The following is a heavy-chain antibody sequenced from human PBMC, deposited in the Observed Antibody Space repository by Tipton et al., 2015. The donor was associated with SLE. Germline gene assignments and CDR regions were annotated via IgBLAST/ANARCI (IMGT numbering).Heavy chain of an antibody. J-gene: IGHJ4*02. CDR2: ISGSGGSM. Sequence: SLRLSCAVSGLTFSSSAMSWVRQAPGKGPEWVSAISGSGGSMYYVDSVRGRFTISRDNSKNTLDLQMNSLRAEDTAVYYCARENLGAAFDVWGQGTLVTVSS. CDR1: GLTFSSSA. V-gene: IGHV3-23*01. D-gene: IGHD1-26*01. CDR3: ARENLGAAFDV.